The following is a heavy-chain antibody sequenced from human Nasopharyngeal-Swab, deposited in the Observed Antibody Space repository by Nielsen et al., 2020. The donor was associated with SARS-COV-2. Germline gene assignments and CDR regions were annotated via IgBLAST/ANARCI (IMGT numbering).Heavy chain of an antibody. Sequence: GESLKISCAASGFSFDDYGMTWVRQAPGKGPEWVSYISSSSSTIYYADSVKGRFTISRDNAKNSLYLQMNSLRDEDTAVYYCASLYSSSYDYWGQGTLVTVSS. J-gene: IGHJ4*02. CDR2: ISSSSSTI. CDR1: GFSFDDYG. CDR3: ASLYSSSYDY. D-gene: IGHD6-13*01. V-gene: IGHV3-48*02.